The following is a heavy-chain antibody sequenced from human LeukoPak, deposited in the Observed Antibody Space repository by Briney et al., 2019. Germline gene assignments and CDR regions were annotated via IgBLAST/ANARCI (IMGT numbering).Heavy chain of an antibody. CDR2: IYYSGST. D-gene: IGHD3-22*01. V-gene: IGHV4-31*03. Sequence: SETLSLTCTVSGGSISSGGYYWSWIRQHPGKGLEWIGYIYYSGSTYYNPSLKSRVTISVDTSKNQFSLKLSSVTAADTAVYYCARAKPTYYYDSSGRIFDYWGQGTLVTVSS. CDR1: GGSISSGGYY. J-gene: IGHJ4*02. CDR3: ARAKPTYYYDSSGRIFDY.